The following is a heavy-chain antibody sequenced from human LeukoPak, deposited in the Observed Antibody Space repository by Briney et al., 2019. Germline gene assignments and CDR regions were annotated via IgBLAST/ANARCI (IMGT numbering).Heavy chain of an antibody. CDR2: IYTSGST. CDR3: AVIQYDQVGWFDP. Sequence: PSETLSLTCTVSGGSISSSSYYWSWIRQPAGKGLEWIGRIYTSGSTNYNPSLKSRVTISVDTSKNQFSLKLSSVTAADTAVYYCAVIQYDQVGWFDPWGQGTLVTVSS. CDR1: GGSISSSSYY. V-gene: IGHV4-61*02. J-gene: IGHJ5*02. D-gene: IGHD4-11*01.